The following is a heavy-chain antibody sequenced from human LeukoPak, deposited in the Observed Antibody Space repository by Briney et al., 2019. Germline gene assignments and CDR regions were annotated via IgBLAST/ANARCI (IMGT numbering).Heavy chain of an antibody. Sequence: GASLGLSCAASGFTFSSYAMSWVRQAPGKGLEWVSAISGSGGSTYYADSVKGRFTISRDNSKNTLYLQMNSLRAEDTAVYYCAKEYSSSSFSLDYWGQGTLVTVSS. V-gene: IGHV3-23*01. CDR3: AKEYSSSSFSLDY. J-gene: IGHJ4*02. D-gene: IGHD6-6*01. CDR1: GFTFSSYA. CDR2: ISGSGGST.